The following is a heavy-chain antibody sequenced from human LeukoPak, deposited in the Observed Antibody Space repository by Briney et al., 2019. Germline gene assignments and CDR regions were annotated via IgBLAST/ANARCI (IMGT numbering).Heavy chain of an antibody. D-gene: IGHD1-7*01. CDR2: IYYDGTDK. V-gene: IGHV3-30*18. CDR1: GFIFSSYG. Sequence: GGSLRLSCAASGFIFSSYGMHWVRQAPGKGLEWAAVIYYDGTDKDYADSVKGRFTISRDNSNNTLYLQMNSLRAEDTAVYYCAKDRNFEGGTTAGYFHLWGQGTLVTVS. CDR3: AKDRNFEGGTTAGYFHL. J-gene: IGHJ1*01.